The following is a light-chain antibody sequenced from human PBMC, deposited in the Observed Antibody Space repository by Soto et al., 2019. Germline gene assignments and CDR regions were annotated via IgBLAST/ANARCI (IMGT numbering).Light chain of an antibody. CDR2: AAS. V-gene: IGKV1-12*01. Sequence: DIQLTQSPSSVSPSLRDRVTITYRASQGISSWLAWYQQKPGKAHKLLIYAASSLQSGVPSRFSGSGSGTDFTLTISSLQPEDCATYDGQQANSFALTGGRGTKVEIK. CDR3: QQANSFALT. CDR1: QGISSW. J-gene: IGKJ4*01.